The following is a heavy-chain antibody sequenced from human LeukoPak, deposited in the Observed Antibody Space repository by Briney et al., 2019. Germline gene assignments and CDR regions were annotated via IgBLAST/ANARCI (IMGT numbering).Heavy chain of an antibody. V-gene: IGHV4-30-2*01. CDR1: GGSISSGGYS. Sequence: SQTLSLTCAVSGGSISSGGYSWSWIRQPPGKGLEWIGYIYHSGSTHYNPSLKSRVTISVDRSKNQFSLKLSSVTAADTAVYYCARGVTYYYDSSGKSRQFDPWGQGTLVTVSS. J-gene: IGHJ5*02. D-gene: IGHD3-22*01. CDR3: ARGVTYYYDSSGKSRQFDP. CDR2: IYHSGST.